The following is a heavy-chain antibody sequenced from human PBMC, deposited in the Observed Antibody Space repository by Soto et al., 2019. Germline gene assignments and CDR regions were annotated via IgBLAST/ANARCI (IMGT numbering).Heavy chain of an antibody. V-gene: IGHV3-30-3*01. Sequence: GGSLRLSCAASGFTFSSYAMHWVRQAPGKGLEWVAVISYDGSNKYYADSVKGRFTISRDNSKNTLYPQMNSLRAEDTAVYYCVRGVINRHYYGMDVWGQGTTVTVSS. J-gene: IGHJ6*02. CDR1: GFTFSSYA. CDR3: VRGVINRHYYGMDV. D-gene: IGHD3-10*01. CDR2: ISYDGSNK.